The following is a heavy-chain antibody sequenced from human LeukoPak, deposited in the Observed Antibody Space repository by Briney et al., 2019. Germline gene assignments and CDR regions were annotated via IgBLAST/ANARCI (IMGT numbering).Heavy chain of an antibody. CDR2: INRDGSST. Sequence: PGGSLRLSCAVSGFTFSSYWMHWVRQAPGKGLVWVSRINRDGSSTSYADSVRGRFTISRDNAKNSLYLQMNSLRADDTAVYYCARVQWLATGYYFDYWGQGTLVTVSS. CDR3: ARVQWLATGYYFDY. J-gene: IGHJ4*02. D-gene: IGHD6-19*01. V-gene: IGHV3-74*01. CDR1: GFTFSSYW.